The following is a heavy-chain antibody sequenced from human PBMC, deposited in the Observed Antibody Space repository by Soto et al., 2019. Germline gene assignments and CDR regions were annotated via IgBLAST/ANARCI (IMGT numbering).Heavy chain of an antibody. Sequence: KTSESLSLTCGVRGDSLTGYSWSWLRQPPGKGLEWIGEINFQGTTNFHPSLRTRVSMSVETSKSQISLNMSSVTAADTALYFCARKLEGSVRLVEWFSYMRFDPWGPGTLVTVSS. V-gene: IGHV4-34*01. CDR2: INFQGTT. CDR3: ARKLEGSVRLVEWFSYMRFDP. J-gene: IGHJ5*02. CDR1: GDSLTGYS. D-gene: IGHD3-3*01.